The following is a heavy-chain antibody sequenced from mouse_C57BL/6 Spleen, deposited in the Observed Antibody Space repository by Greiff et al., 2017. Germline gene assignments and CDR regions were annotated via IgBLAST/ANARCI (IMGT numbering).Heavy chain of an antibody. CDR1: GYTFTSYW. CDR2: IDPSDSDT. D-gene: IGHD2-3*01. V-gene: IGHV1-52*01. J-gene: IGHJ2*01. CDR3: AREGYSRFDY. Sequence: QVQLQQPGAELVRPGSSVKLSCKASGYTFTSYWMHWVKQRPIQGLEWIGNIDPSDSDTHYNQKFKDKATLTVDKSSSTAYMQLSSLTSEDSAVYYWAREGYSRFDYWGQGTTLTVS.